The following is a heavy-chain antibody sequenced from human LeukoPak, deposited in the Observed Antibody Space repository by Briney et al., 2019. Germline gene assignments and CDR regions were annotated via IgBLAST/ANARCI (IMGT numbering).Heavy chain of an antibody. CDR1: GGSISSGGYY. CDR3: AHRGSYSSSWYRHFDY. J-gene: IGHJ4*02. V-gene: IGHV2-5*08. CDR2: IYWDDDK. D-gene: IGHD6-13*01. Sequence: TLSLTCTVSGGSISSGGYYWSWIRQPPGKALEWLAVIYWDDDKRYSPSLKSRLTITKDTSKNQVVLTMTNMDPVDTATYYCAHRGSYSSSWYRHFDYWGQGTLVTVSP.